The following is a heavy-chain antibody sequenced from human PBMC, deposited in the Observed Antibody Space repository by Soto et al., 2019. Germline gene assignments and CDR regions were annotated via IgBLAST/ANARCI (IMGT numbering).Heavy chain of an antibody. CDR1: GGSFSGYY. V-gene: IGHV4-34*01. J-gene: IGHJ6*02. Sequence: LSLTCAVYGGSFSGYYWSWIRQPPGKGLEWIGEINHSGSTNYNPSLKSRVTISVDTSKNQFSLKLSSVTAADTAVYYCARCVILTGYYSPHGMDVWGQGTTVTVSS. D-gene: IGHD3-9*01. CDR3: ARCVILTGYYSPHGMDV. CDR2: INHSGST.